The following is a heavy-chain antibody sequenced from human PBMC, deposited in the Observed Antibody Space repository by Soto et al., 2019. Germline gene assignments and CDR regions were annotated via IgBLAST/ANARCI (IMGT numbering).Heavy chain of an antibody. CDR2: IKSKTDGGTT. J-gene: IGHJ3*02. CDR1: GFTFSNAW. V-gene: IGHV3-15*01. D-gene: IGHD5-18*01. Sequence: GVSLRLSCAASGFTFSNAWMSWVRQAPGKGLEWVGRIKSKTDGGTTDYAAPVKGRFTISRDDSKNTLYLQMNSLKTEDTAVYYCTTGGYSYGINDAFDIWGQGTMVTVSS. CDR3: TTGGYSYGINDAFDI.